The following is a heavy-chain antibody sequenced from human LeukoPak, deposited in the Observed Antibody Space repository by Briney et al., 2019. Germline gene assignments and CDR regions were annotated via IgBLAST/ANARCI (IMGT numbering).Heavy chain of an antibody. V-gene: IGHV3-23*01. Sequence: GGSLRLSCAASGFTFSSYAMSWVRQAPGKGLEWVSAISGSGGSTYYADSVKGRFTISRDNSKNTLYLQMNSLRAEDTAVYYCARDPNLYYDSSGYGDWGQGTLVTVSS. D-gene: IGHD3-22*01. CDR1: GFTFSSYA. CDR2: ISGSGGST. CDR3: ARDPNLYYDSSGYGD. J-gene: IGHJ4*02.